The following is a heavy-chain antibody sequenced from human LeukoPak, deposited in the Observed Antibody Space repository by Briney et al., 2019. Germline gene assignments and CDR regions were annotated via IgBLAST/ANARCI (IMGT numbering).Heavy chain of an antibody. D-gene: IGHD6-19*01. CDR1: GYTLTELS. V-gene: IGHV1-24*01. CDR2: FDPEDGET. Sequence: ASVKVSCKVSGYTLTELSMHWVRQAPGKGLEWMGRFDPEDGETIYAQKFQGRVTMTEDTSTDTAYMELSSLRSEDTAVYYCATPGGAVAASFDYWGRGTLVTVSS. CDR3: ATPGGAVAASFDY. J-gene: IGHJ4*02.